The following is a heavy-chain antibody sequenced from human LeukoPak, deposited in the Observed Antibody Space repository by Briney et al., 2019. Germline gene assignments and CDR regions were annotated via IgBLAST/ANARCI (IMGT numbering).Heavy chain of an antibody. CDR1: GFTFSSYA. J-gene: IGHJ4*02. V-gene: IGHV3-23*01. CDR3: AKVVVGATGACYFDY. Sequence: GGSLRLSCAAPGFTFSSYAMSWVRQAPGKGLGWVSAISGSGGSTYYADSVKGRFTISRDNSKNTLYLQMNSLRAEDTAVYYCAKVVVGATGACYFDYWGQGTLVTVSS. CDR2: ISGSGGST. D-gene: IGHD1-26*01.